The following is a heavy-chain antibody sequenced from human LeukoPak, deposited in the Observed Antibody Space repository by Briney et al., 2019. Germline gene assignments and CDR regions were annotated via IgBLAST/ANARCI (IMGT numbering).Heavy chain of an antibody. CDR3: ARQRADYFYHYLDV. J-gene: IGHJ6*03. V-gene: IGHV4-39*01. Sequence: SETLSLTCTVSGGSISSSSYYWDWIRQPPGKGLEWIGNVYYGGNTFYNSALESRVTISVDMSKNQFSLKLTSLTAADTAVYYCARQRADYFYHYLDVWGKGTSVTVSS. CDR1: GGSISSSSYY. CDR2: VYYGGNT.